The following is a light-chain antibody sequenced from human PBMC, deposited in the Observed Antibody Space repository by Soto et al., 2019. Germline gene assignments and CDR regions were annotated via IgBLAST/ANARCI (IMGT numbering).Light chain of an antibody. CDR2: ENN. J-gene: IGLJ1*01. Sequence: QSVLTQPPSVSAAPGQKVTISCSGSSSNIGNNYVSWYQQLPGTAPKLLIYENNKRPSGIPDRFSGSKSGTSATLGITGLQTGDEADYYCGTWDSSLSAGGFYVFGTGTKVTVL. CDR1: SSNIGNNY. V-gene: IGLV1-51*02. CDR3: GTWDSSLSAGGFYV.